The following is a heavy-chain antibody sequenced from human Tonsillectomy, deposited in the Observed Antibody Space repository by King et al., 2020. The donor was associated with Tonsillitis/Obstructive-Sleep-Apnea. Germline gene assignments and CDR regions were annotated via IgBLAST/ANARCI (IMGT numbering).Heavy chain of an antibody. CDR2: ISYDGSYK. Sequence: VQLVESGGGVVQPGRSLRLSCAASGFTFSGYAMHWVRQAPGKGLEWVAVISYDGSYKNYADSVKGRFTISRDSSKNTLYLQMNSLRTEDTAVYYCARAPIVVEPGAPPYYYDYMDVWGKGTTVTVSS. CDR1: GFTFSGYA. V-gene: IGHV3-30*04. J-gene: IGHJ6*03. CDR3: ARAPIVVEPGAPPYYYDYMDV. D-gene: IGHD2-2*01.